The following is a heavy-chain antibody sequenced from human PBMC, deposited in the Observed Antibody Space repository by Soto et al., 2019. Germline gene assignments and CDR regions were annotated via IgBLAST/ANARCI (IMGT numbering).Heavy chain of an antibody. CDR1: RDSITSNNW. Sequence: PSETLSLTCAVSRDSITSNNWWSWVRQAPGKGLEWIGEIYHSGATTYNPSLKNRATISVDPSKNHFSLKLTSVTAADTAVYFCARDLGTGTDYWGRGTLVTV. D-gene: IGHD1-1*01. CDR2: IYHSGAT. J-gene: IGHJ4*02. V-gene: IGHV4-4*02. CDR3: ARDLGTGTDY.